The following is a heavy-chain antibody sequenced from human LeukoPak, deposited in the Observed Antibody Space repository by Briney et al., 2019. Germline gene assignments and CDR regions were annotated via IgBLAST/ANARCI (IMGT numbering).Heavy chain of an antibody. Sequence: ASVKVSCKASGGTFSSYAISWVRQAPGQGLEWMGWINPNSGGTNYAQKFQGRVTMTRDTSISTAYMELSRLRSDDTAVYYCADIIRGGNWGQGTLVTASS. CDR1: GGTFSSYA. V-gene: IGHV1-2*02. CDR2: INPNSGGT. J-gene: IGHJ4*02. CDR3: ADIIRGGN. D-gene: IGHD3-3*01.